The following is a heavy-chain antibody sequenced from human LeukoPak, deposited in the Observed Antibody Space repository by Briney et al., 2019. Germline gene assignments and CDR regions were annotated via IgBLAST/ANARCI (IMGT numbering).Heavy chain of an antibody. Sequence: SETLSLTCAVYGGSFSGYYWSWIRQPPGKGLEWIGEINHSGSTNYNPSLKSRVTISVDTSKNQFSLKLSSVTAADTAVYYCARGLPRGGNPVRAYYYYYYMDVWGKGTTVTVSS. J-gene: IGHJ6*03. CDR2: INHSGST. D-gene: IGHD4-23*01. CDR1: GGSFSGYY. V-gene: IGHV4-34*01. CDR3: ARGLPRGGNPVRAYYYYYYMDV.